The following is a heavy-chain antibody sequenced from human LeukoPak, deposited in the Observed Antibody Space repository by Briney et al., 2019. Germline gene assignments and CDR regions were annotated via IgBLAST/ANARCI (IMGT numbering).Heavy chain of an antibody. J-gene: IGHJ4*02. V-gene: IGHV4-59*01. CDR3: ARGAMATTPFFDY. D-gene: IGHD5-24*01. CDR2: VYYTGST. Sequence: ASETLSLTCPVSGCSISNYYYWTWIRQPPGKGLEWIGYVYYTGSTNFNPSLKSRVTMSLDTSRNQFSLKLTSLTAADTAVYYCARGAMATTPFFDYWGQGTLVTVSS. CDR1: GCSISNYY.